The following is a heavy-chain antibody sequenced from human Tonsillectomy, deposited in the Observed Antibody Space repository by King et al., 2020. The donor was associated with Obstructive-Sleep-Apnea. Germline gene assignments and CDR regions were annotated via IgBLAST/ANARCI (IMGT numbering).Heavy chain of an antibody. CDR1: GFSFSDYY. CDR2: ISSTGITI. CDR3: TRDGAAAAVIY. V-gene: IGHV3-11*01. Sequence: VQLVQSGGGLVKPGGSLRLSCAASGFSFSDYYMSWLRQAPGKGLEWVSSISSTGITIDYADSVRGRFTISRDNGKNSLYLQMNSLRAEDTAVYYCTRDGAAAAVIYWGQGTLVTVSS. J-gene: IGHJ4*02. D-gene: IGHD6-13*01.